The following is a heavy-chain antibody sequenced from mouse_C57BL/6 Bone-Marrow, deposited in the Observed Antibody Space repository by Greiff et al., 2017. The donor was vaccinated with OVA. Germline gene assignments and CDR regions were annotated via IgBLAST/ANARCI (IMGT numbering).Heavy chain of an antibody. D-gene: IGHD1-1*02. V-gene: IGHV1S132*01. CDR1: GYIFTSYW. CDR2: IYPGTGST. CDR3: ARSHYAGNDGPFDY. J-gene: IGHJ2*01. Sequence: VQLQQSGAELVRPGASVKLSCKTSGYIFTSYWIHWVKQRSGQGLEWIARIYPGTGSTYYNEKFKGKATLTAYKSSSTAYFQLTSQKSENSTVYVCARSHYAGNDGPFDYWGQGTTLTVSS.